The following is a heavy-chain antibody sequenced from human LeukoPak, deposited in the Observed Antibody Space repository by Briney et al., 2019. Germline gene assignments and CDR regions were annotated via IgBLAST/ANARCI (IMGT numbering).Heavy chain of an antibody. CDR3: ARVRGYSYGSDY. J-gene: IGHJ4*02. CDR2: INHSGST. CDR1: GGSFSGYY. Sequence: SETLSLTCAVYGGSFSGYYWSWVRQPPGKGLEWIGEINHSGSTNYNPSLKSRVTISVDTSKNQFSLKLSSVTAADTAVYYCARVRGYSYGSDYWGQETLVTVSS. V-gene: IGHV4-34*01. D-gene: IGHD5-18*01.